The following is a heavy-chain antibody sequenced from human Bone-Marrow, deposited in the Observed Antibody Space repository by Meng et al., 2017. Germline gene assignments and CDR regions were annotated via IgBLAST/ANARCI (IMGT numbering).Heavy chain of an antibody. J-gene: IGHJ3*02. CDR3: AKDHIGYCSGGSCKRGAFDI. CDR1: GFRFSDYY. Sequence: GESLKISCAASGFRFSDYYMTWIRQAPGKGLEWISYISGSSSTIYYADSVKGRFTISRDNAKKSLYLQMNSLRADDTAVYYCAKDHIGYCSGGSCKRGAFDIWGQGTMVTVSS. CDR2: ISGSSSTI. V-gene: IGHV3-11*01. D-gene: IGHD2-15*01.